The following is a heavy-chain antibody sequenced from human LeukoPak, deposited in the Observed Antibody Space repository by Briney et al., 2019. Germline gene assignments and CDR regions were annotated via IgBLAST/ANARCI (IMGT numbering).Heavy chain of an antibody. CDR3: ARDLVSYSSSPLH. Sequence: GGSLRLSCAASGFTFSSDVMHWVRQAPGKGLEWVAVISFDGSNKHYADSVKGRFTIFTDNPKSTLYLQINSLRPEDTAVYYCARDLVSYSSSPLHWGQGTLVTVSS. J-gene: IGHJ4*02. CDR2: ISFDGSNK. D-gene: IGHD6-6*01. CDR1: GFTFSSDV. V-gene: IGHV3-30-3*01.